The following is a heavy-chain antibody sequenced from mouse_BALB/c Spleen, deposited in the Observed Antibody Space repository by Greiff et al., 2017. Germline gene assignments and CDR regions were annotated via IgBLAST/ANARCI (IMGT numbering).Heavy chain of an antibody. D-gene: IGHD2-4*01. V-gene: IGHV1-5*01. J-gene: IGHJ3*01. CDR2: IYPGNSDT. CDR1: GYTFTSYW. Sequence: VQLKESGTVLARPGASVKMSCKASGYTFTSYWMHWVKQRPGQGLEWIGAIYPGNSDTSYNQKFKGKAKLPAVTSTSTACMELGSLTNEDSAVYYCTPMITTGFAYWGQGTLVTVSA. CDR3: TPMITTGFAY.